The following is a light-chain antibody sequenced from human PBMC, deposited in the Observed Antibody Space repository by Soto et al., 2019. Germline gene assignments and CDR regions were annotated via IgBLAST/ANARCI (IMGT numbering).Light chain of an antibody. Sequence: QSALTQPASVSGSPGQSITISCTGTSSDVGGYNFVSWYQQLPGEAPKLMIYEVSNRPSGVSNRFSGSKSGNTASLTISGLQAEDEADYYCSSFTSSSTLDWVFGGGTKLTV. CDR2: EVS. CDR1: SSDVGGYNF. J-gene: IGLJ3*02. V-gene: IGLV2-14*01. CDR3: SSFTSSSTLDWV.